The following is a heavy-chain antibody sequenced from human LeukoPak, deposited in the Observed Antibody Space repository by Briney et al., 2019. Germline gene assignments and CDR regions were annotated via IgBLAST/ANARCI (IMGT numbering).Heavy chain of an antibody. CDR3: ASGWLRYYYFDT. Sequence: SETLSLTCTVSGGSISSYYWSWIRQPPGKGLEWIGYIYYSGSTNYNPSLKSRAAISIDTSKNQFSLNLTSVTAADTAVYYCASGWLRYYYFDTWGQGTLVTVSS. CDR2: IYYSGST. D-gene: IGHD2-21*01. V-gene: IGHV4-59*01. CDR1: GGSISSYY. J-gene: IGHJ4*02.